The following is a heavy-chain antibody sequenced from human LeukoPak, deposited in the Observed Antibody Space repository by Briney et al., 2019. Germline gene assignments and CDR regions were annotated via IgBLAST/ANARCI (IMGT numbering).Heavy chain of an antibody. CDR1: GFTFDDYG. J-gene: IGHJ6*03. Sequence: GGSLRLSCAASGFTFDDYGMSWVSQAPGKGLEWVSGISWNGGSTGYADSVKGRFTTSRDNAKNSLYLQMNSLRAEDTALYYCARHSSYSYGPYYMDVWGKGTTVTVSS. CDR2: ISWNGGST. V-gene: IGHV3-20*04. CDR3: ARHSSYSYGPYYMDV. D-gene: IGHD5-18*01.